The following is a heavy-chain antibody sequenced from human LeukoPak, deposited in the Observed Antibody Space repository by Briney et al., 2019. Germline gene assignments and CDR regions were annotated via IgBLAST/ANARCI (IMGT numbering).Heavy chain of an antibody. D-gene: IGHD6-19*01. CDR3: ARGSSVGGTLFHHY. J-gene: IGHJ4*02. CDR2: VDTSGKT. V-gene: IGHV4-61*02. CDR1: GGSISSGHYY. Sequence: SETLSLTCAVSGGSISSGHYYWTWIRQPAGKGLEWIGCVDTSGKTNYNPSVKSRVTMSLDTSKNQFSVNLTSVTAADTGSYYCARGSSVGGTLFHHYWGQGTLVSVPS.